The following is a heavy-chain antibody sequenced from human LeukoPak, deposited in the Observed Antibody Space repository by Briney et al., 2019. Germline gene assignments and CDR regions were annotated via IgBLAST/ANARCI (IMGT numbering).Heavy chain of an antibody. CDR3: AKAGGSGTPQSKFDP. CDR2: ISSSSSSASYT. V-gene: IGHV3-21*04. Sequence: GGSLRLSCAASGFTFSSYSMNWVRQAPGKGLEWVSCISSSSSSASYTYYADSVKGRFTISRDSAKNSLYLQMNSLRAEDTAVYYCAKAGGSGTPQSKFDPWGQGTLVTVSS. D-gene: IGHD3-10*01. J-gene: IGHJ5*02. CDR1: GFTFSSYS.